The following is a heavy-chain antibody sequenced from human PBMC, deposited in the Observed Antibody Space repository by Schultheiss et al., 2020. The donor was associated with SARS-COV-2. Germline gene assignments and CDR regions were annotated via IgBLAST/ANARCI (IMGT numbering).Heavy chain of an antibody. CDR3: ASAYSGSYSAWDY. CDR1: GFTFSSYA. CDR2: INSDGSST. V-gene: IGHV3-74*01. D-gene: IGHD1-26*01. Sequence: GGSLRLSCSASGFTFSSYAMHWVRQAPGKGLVWVSRINSDGSSTSYADSVKGRFTISRDNSKNTLYLQMNSLRAEDTAVYYCASAYSGSYSAWDYWGQGTLVTVSS. J-gene: IGHJ4*02.